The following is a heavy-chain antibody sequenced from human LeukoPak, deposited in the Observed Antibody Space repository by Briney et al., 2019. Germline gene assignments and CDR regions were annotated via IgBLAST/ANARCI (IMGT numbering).Heavy chain of an antibody. Sequence: SETLSLTCTVSGGSIYNYYWSWIRQPPGKGLEWIGYIYYSGSTNYNPSLKSRVTISVDTSKNQFSLKLNSVTAADTAVYYCARTDYGDYFGILDYWGQGTPVTVSS. CDR1: GGSIYNYY. J-gene: IGHJ4*02. CDR3: ARTDYGDYFGILDY. V-gene: IGHV4-59*01. D-gene: IGHD4-17*01. CDR2: IYYSGST.